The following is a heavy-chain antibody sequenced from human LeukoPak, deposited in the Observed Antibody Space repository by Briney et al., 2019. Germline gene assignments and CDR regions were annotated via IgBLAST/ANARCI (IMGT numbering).Heavy chain of an antibody. CDR1: GFAFSSYA. Sequence: PGGSLRLSCAASGFAFSSYAMSWVRQAPGKGLEWVSAISGSGGSTYYADSVKGRFTISRDNSKNTLYLQMNSLRAEDTAVYYCATQSYGLFDYWGQGTLVTVSS. J-gene: IGHJ4*02. CDR3: ATQSYGLFDY. V-gene: IGHV3-23*01. D-gene: IGHD3-10*01. CDR2: ISGSGGST.